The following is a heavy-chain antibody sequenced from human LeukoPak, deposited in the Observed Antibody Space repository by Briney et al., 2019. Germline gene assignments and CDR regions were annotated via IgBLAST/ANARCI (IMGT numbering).Heavy chain of an antibody. D-gene: IGHD6-6*01. J-gene: IGHJ4*02. CDR1: GFTFSNTR. Sequence: PGGSLRLSCAASGFTFSNTRMSWVRQAPGKGLEWVGRIKSKTDGGTTDYAAPVKGRFTIARDDSKNTLLLRMNSVDTEVKSVYCGATGLKSAHSDRGPGIPVSVSS. V-gene: IGHV3-15*01. CDR3: ATGLKSAHSD. CDR2: IKSKTDGGTT.